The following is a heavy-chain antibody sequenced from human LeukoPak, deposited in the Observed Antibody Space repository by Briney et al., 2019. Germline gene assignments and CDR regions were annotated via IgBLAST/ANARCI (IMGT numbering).Heavy chain of an antibody. CDR3: ATGVDFDY. J-gene: IGHJ4*02. Sequence: GGSLRLSCAASGFMFSSNWMSWVRLAPGKGLEWVANIKEDGTETYYVDSVKGRFTISRDNSKNTLYLQMNSLRAEDTAVYYCATGVDFDYWGQGTLVTVSS. CDR2: IKEDGTET. V-gene: IGHV3-7*03. D-gene: IGHD4-23*01. CDR1: GFMFSSNW.